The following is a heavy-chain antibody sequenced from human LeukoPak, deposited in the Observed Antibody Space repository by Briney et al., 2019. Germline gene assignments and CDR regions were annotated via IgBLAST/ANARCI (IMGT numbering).Heavy chain of an antibody. CDR2: SYYSGST. CDR1: GGSISRDY. J-gene: IGHJ4*02. Sequence: SETLSLTCTVSGGSISRDYWSWIRQPPGKTLEWIGYSYYSGSTKYNPSLKSRVTISVDTSNNQFSLNLRSVTAANTAVYYCARSFTDNFFFENWGQGTLVTVSS. V-gene: IGHV4-59*08. D-gene: IGHD1-1*01. CDR3: ARSFTDNFFFEN.